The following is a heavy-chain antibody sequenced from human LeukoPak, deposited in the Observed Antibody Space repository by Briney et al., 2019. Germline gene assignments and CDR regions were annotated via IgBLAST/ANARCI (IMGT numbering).Heavy chain of an antibody. V-gene: IGHV1-69*06. CDR1: GGTFSSYA. J-gene: IGHJ6*03. CDR3: ARVREDNYYYYYMDV. Sequence: SVKLSCKASGGTFSSYAISWVRQAPGQGLEWMGGIIPIFGTANYAQKFQGRVTITADKSTSTAYMELSSLRSDDTAVYYCARVREDNYYYYYMDVWGKGTTVTVSS. CDR2: IIPIFGTA. D-gene: IGHD5-24*01.